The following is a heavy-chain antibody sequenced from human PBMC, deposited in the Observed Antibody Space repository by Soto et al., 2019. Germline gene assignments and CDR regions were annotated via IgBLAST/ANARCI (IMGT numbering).Heavy chain of an antibody. D-gene: IGHD2-21*02. V-gene: IGHV3-30-3*01. J-gene: IGHJ3*02. CDR3: ARSGGDRRADAFDI. CDR2: ISYDGSNK. CDR1: GFTFSSYA. Sequence: QVQLVESGGGVFQPGRSLRLSCAASGFTFSSYAMHWVRQAPGKGLEWVAVISYDGSNKYYADSVKGRFTISRDNSKNTLYLQMNSLRAEDTAVYYCARSGGDRRADAFDIWGQGTMVTVSS.